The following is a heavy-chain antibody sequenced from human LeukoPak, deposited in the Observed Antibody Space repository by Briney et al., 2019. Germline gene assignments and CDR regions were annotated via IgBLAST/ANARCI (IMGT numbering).Heavy chain of an antibody. J-gene: IGHJ4*02. CDR2: IYYTGST. D-gene: IGHD1-26*01. Sequence: PSETLSLTCSVSGASISGGTYYWGWIRQPPGKGLEWIGSIYYTGSTYDNPSLRSRVTISVDTSKNQFSLKLSSVTAADTAVYYRARRGGSGRAFDYWGQGTLVTVSS. CDR3: ARRGGSGRAFDY. V-gene: IGHV4-39*01. CDR1: GASISGGTYY.